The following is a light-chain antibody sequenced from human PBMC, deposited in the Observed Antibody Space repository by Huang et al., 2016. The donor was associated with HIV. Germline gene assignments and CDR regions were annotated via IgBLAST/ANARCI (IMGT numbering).Light chain of an antibody. V-gene: IGKV3-11*01. Sequence: EIILTQSPATLSLSPGERATLSCRASQSVSSYLAWYQQKPGQAPRLLIYDASNRATGIPARFSGSGSVTDFTLTISSLEPEDFAVYYCQQRSNRPPLTFGGGTKVEIK. CDR1: QSVSSY. J-gene: IGKJ4*01. CDR2: DAS. CDR3: QQRSNRPPLT.